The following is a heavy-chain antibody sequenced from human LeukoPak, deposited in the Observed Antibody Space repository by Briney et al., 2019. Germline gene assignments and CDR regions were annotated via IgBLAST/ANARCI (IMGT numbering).Heavy chain of an antibody. V-gene: IGHV3-33*08. CDR1: GFTFSSYG. J-gene: IGHJ4*02. CDR2: IWYDGSNK. CDR3: VRDRQGGSYSFAY. Sequence: PGGSLRLSCAASGFTFSSYGMHWVRQAPGKGLEWVAVIWYDGSNKYYADAVKGRFTISRDNSKNTLYLQMNSLRVEDTAVYYCVRDRQGGSYSFAYSGQGTLVTVSS. D-gene: IGHD1-26*01.